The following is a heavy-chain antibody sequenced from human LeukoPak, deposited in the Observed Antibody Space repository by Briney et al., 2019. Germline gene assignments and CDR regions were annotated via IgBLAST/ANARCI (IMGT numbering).Heavy chain of an antibody. CDR2: ISAYNGNT. CDR1: GYTFTSYG. V-gene: IGHV1-18*01. Sequence: ASVKVSCKASGYTFTSYGISWVRQAPGQGLEWMGWISAYNGNTNYAQKLQGRVTMTTDTSTSTAYMELRSLRSDDTAVYYCARDSGNGYYYDSSGYYYDYWGQGTLVTVSS. J-gene: IGHJ4*02. D-gene: IGHD3-22*01. CDR3: ARDSGNGYYYDSSGYYYDY.